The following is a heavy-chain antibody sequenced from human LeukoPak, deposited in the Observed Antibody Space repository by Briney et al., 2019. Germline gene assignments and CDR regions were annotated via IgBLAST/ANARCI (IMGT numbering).Heavy chain of an antibody. CDR3: AKDIDNPGFSHWFDP. J-gene: IGHJ5*02. CDR1: GFTFDDYA. D-gene: IGHD3-22*01. CDR2: ISGDGGST. Sequence: QTGGSLRLSCAASGFTFDDYAMHWVRQAPGKGLEWVSLISGDGGSTYYADSVKGRFTISRDNSKNSLYLQMNSLRTEDTALYYCAKDIDNPGFSHWFDPLGQGTLVTVSS. V-gene: IGHV3-43*02.